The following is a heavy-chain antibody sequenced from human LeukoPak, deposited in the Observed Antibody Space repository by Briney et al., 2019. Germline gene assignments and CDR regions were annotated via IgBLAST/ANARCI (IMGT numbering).Heavy chain of an antibody. Sequence: GGSLRLSCAASGFTFSSYWMSWVRQAPGKGLEWVSVIYSGGSTYYADSVKGRFTLSRDNSKNTLYLQMNSLRAEDTAVYYCASGSGSYRTPYYYMDVWGTGTTATVSS. V-gene: IGHV3-53*01. CDR1: GFTFSSYW. D-gene: IGHD3-10*01. CDR3: ASGSGSYRTPYYYMDV. J-gene: IGHJ6*03. CDR2: IYSGGST.